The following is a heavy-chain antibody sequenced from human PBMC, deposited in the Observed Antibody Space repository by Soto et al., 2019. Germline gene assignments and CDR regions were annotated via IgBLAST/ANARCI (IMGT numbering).Heavy chain of an antibody. V-gene: IGHV4-59*01. D-gene: IGHD2-15*01. CDR2: IYYSGST. J-gene: IGHJ4*02. Sequence: PSETLSLPCTVSGCSISSYYWSWIRQPPGKGLEWIGYIYYSGSTNYNPSLKSRVTISVDTSKNQFSLKLSSVTAADTAVYYCARGIRYCSGGSCYPTLFDYWGQGTLVTVSS. CDR3: ARGIRYCSGGSCYPTLFDY. CDR1: GCSISSYY.